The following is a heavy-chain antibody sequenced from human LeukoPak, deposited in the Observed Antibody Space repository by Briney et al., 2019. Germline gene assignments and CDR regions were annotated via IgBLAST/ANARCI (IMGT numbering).Heavy chain of an antibody. V-gene: IGHV3-33*06. J-gene: IGHJ4*02. D-gene: IGHD1-26*01. CDR1: GFTFSSYG. Sequence: GRSLRLSCAASGFTFSSYGMHWVRQAPGKGLEWVAVIWYDGSNKYYADYVKGRFTISRDNSKNTMHLQMNSLRAEDTAVYYCAKDHTPVDKGSWEFYYWGQGTLVSVSS. CDR3: AKDHTPVDKGSWEFYY. CDR2: IWYDGSNK.